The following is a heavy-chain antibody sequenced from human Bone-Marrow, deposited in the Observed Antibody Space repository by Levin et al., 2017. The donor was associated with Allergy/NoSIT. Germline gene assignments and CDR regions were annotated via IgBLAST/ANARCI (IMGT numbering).Heavy chain of an antibody. CDR3: ARGEVEQQLVGSTPVSQRSTYFDY. D-gene: IGHD6-13*01. CDR2: ISSSSSYI. J-gene: IGHJ4*02. Sequence: KAGGSLRLSCAASGFTFSSYSMNWVRQAPGTGLEWVSSISSSSSYIYYADSVKGRFPISRDNATNSLYLQMNSLGAEDTAVYYCARGEVEQQLVGSTPVSQRSTYFDYWGQGTLVTVSS. CDR1: GFTFSSYS. V-gene: IGHV3-21*01.